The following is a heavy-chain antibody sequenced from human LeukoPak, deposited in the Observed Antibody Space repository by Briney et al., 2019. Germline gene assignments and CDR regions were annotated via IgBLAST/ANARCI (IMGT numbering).Heavy chain of an antibody. CDR1: GFTFSSYA. CDR2: ISYDGSNK. J-gene: IGHJ4*02. CDR3: ARDRGYSGYDLQY. D-gene: IGHD5-12*01. Sequence: GGSLRLSCAASGFTFSSYAMHWVRQAPGKGLEWVAVISYDGSNKYYADSVKGRFTISRDNSKNTLYLQMNSLRPEDTAVYYCARDRGYSGYDLQYWGQGTLVTVSS. V-gene: IGHV3-30*04.